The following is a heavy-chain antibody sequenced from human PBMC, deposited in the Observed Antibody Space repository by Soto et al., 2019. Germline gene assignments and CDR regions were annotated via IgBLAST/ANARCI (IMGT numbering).Heavy chain of an antibody. CDR3: ARDHGNHGTIHY. V-gene: IGHV1-18*01. D-gene: IGHD2-21*01. CDR1: GYTFTSYG. Sequence: ASVKVSCKASGYTFTSYGISWVRQAPGQGLEWMGWISAYNGVTNFAQNLQGRVTLTTDSSTTTAYMEVRSLSSGDTAIYYCARDHGNHGTIHYWGQGTLVTVSS. CDR2: ISAYNGVT. J-gene: IGHJ4*02.